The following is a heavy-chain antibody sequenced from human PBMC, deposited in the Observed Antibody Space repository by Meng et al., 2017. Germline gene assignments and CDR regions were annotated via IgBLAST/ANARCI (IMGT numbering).Heavy chain of an antibody. CDR1: AHTLSSDG. J-gene: IGHJ4*02. CDR3: ATRGNPYLDC. V-gene: IGHV1-18*01. CDR2: INAYNGYT. Sequence: VQLVQSGAEVKSVWASVTVSRNASAHTLSSDGFAWVRQAPGQGLEWMGWINAYNGYTDYAQKFLGRVTLTTDTSTNTGYMELRSLTSDDTAVYYCATRGNPYLDCWGQGTLVTVSS.